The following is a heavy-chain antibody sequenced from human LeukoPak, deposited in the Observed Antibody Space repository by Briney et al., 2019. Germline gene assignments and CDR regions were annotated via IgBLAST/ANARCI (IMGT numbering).Heavy chain of an antibody. CDR3: AKDPCSGGSCYSIDY. D-gene: IGHD2-15*01. Sequence: GGSLRLSCAASGFTFSSYGMHWVRQAPGKGLEWVAVISYDGSNKYYADSVKGRFTISRDSSKNTLYLQMNSLRAEDTAVYYCAKDPCSGGSCYSIDYWGQGTLVTVSS. CDR2: ISYDGSNK. J-gene: IGHJ4*02. CDR1: GFTFSSYG. V-gene: IGHV3-30*18.